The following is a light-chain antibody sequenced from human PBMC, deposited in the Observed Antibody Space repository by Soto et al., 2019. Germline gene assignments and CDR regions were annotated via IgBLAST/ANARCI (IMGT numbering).Light chain of an antibody. J-gene: IGKJ4*01. CDR2: DAS. CDR1: QSVSSH. CDR3: QQRTNWRLP. V-gene: IGKV3-11*01. Sequence: EIVLTQSPATLSLSPGERATLSCRASQSVSSHLTWYQQKPGQAPRLLIYDASNRATGIPARFSGSGSGTDFTLTISSLEPEDFAVYYCQQRTNWRLPFGGGTKVEIK.